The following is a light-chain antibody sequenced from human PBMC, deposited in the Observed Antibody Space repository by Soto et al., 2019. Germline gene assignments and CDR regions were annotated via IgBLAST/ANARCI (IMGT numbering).Light chain of an antibody. J-gene: IGLJ1*01. V-gene: IGLV1-44*01. CDR1: SPNVETNA. CDR2: NDN. CDR3: SAWDDSLNGPV. Sequence: QCVLTQPPSVSGAPGEGVSISCSGSSPNVETNAVNWYQHLPGAAPKLLIYNDNQRPSGVPDRFSGSKSGTSASLAISGLQSEDEADYYCSAWDDSLNGPVLVTVTKVTVL.